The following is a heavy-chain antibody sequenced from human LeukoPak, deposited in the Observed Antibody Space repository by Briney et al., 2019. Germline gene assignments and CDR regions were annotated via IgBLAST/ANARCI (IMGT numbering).Heavy chain of an antibody. V-gene: IGHV3-21*01. J-gene: IGHJ4*02. CDR3: ASIPLTTPFDY. CDR2: ISSSSSYI. CDR1: GFTFSNYS. D-gene: IGHD4-17*01. Sequence: GGPLRLSCTASGFTFSNYSMNWVRQAPGKGLEWVSSISSSSSYIYYADSVKGRFTISRDNAKNSLYLQMNSLRAEDTAVYYCASIPLTTPFDYWGQGTLVTVSS.